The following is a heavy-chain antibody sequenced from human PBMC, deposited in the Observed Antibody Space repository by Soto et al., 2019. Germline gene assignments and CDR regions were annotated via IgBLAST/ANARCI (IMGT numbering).Heavy chain of an antibody. D-gene: IGHD3-22*01. J-gene: IGHJ3*02. V-gene: IGHV4-31*03. Sequence: PSETLSLTCTVSGGSISSGGYYWSWIRQHPGKGLEWIGYIYYSGSTYYNPSLKSRVTISVDTSKNQFSLKLSSVTAADTAVYYCAIEATYYYDSSGYYPGAFDIWGQGTMVTVSS. CDR1: GGSISSGGYY. CDR2: IYYSGST. CDR3: AIEATYYYDSSGYYPGAFDI.